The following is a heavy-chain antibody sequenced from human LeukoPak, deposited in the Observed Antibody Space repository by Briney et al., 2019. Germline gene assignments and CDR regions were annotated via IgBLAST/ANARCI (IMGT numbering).Heavy chain of an antibody. Sequence: ASVKVSCKASGYTFTSYDINWVRQATGQGLEWMGWMNPNSGNTGYAQKFQGRVTMIRNTSISTAYMELSSLRSEDTAVYYCASSKYSSSWYRKYYFDYWGQGTLVTVSS. J-gene: IGHJ4*02. D-gene: IGHD6-13*01. V-gene: IGHV1-8*01. CDR1: GYTFTSYD. CDR3: ASSKYSSSWYRKYYFDY. CDR2: MNPNSGNT.